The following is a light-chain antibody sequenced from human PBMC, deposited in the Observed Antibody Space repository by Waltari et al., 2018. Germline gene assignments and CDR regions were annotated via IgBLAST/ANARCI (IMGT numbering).Light chain of an antibody. CDR3: QQYIPYSFT. V-gene: IGKV1-5*03. CDR2: KAS. J-gene: IGKJ3*01. Sequence: DIQMTQSPSTLSASVGDRVTITCRASQSISSWLAWYQQKPGKAPKLLIYKASSLESGVPSRFSGSGSGTEFTLTISSLQPDDFATYYCQQYIPYSFTFGPGTKVDIK. CDR1: QSISSW.